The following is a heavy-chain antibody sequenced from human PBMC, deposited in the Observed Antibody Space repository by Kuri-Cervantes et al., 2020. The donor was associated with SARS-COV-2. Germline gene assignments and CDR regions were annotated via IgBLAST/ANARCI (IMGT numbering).Heavy chain of an antibody. CDR3: AKDAGVGATGSVDY. CDR2: ISYDGSNK. CDR1: GFTFSSYG. V-gene: IGHV3-30*18. Sequence: GSLRLSCAASGFTFSSYGMHWVRQAPGKGLEWVAVISYDGSNKYYADSVKGRFAISRDNSKNTLYLQMNSLRAEDTAVYYCAKDAGVGATGSVDYWGQGTLVTVSS. D-gene: IGHD1-26*01. J-gene: IGHJ4*02.